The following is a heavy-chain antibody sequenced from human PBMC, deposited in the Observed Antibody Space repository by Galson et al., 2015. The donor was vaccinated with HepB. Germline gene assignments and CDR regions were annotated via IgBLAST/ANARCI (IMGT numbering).Heavy chain of an antibody. CDR1: GYSFTSYW. J-gene: IGHJ6*03. CDR2: IDPSDSYT. V-gene: IGHV5-10-1*01. Sequence: QSGAEVKKPGESLRISCKGSGYSFTSYWISWVRQMPGKGLEWMGRIDPSDSYTHYSPSFQGHVTISADKSISTAYLQWSSLKASDTAMYYCARRPNIAVAERGNYMDVWGKGTTVTVSS. CDR3: ARRPNIAVAERGNYMDV. D-gene: IGHD6-19*01.